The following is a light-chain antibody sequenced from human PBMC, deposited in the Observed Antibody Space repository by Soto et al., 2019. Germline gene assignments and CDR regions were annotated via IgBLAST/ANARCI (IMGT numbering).Light chain of an antibody. J-gene: IGLJ2*01. CDR1: SGDVGSYNY. Sequence: QSVLIQAPSASGSPGQSVTISCTGTSGDVGSYNYVSWYQQHPGKAPKLIIYEVSRRPSGVPDRFSGSKAGNTASLTVSGLQAEDEADYYCNSYADNNLIFGGGTKLTVL. CDR2: EVS. V-gene: IGLV2-8*01. CDR3: NSYADNNLI.